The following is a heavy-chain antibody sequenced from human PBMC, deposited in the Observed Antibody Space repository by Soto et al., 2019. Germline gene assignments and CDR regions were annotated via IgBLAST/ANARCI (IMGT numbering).Heavy chain of an antibody. Sequence: ASVKVSCKSSGFTFTSYTIHWLRQAPGQRPQWMGWINGGSGNTKYSQGSQGRVTFTRDTFATTAYLELSSLRSGDTAVYYCARVPPWGNSAGDYYIQHYDSWGQGTPVTVSS. V-gene: IGHV1-3*01. CDR1: GFTFTSYT. D-gene: IGHD3-10*01. CDR2: INGGSGNT. CDR3: ARVPPWGNSAGDYYIQHYDS. J-gene: IGHJ4*02.